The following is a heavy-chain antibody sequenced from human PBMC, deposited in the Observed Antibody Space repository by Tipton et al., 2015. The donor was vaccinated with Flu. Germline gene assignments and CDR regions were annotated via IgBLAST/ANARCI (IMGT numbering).Heavy chain of an antibody. CDR2: INHSGST. J-gene: IGHJ4*02. CDR3: ARAGGSNSWYVY. D-gene: IGHD6-13*01. V-gene: IGHV4-34*01. Sequence: TLSLTCAVYGGSFSGYYWSWIRQPPGKGLEWIGEINHSGSTNYNPSLKSRVTISVDTSKNQFSLKLSSVTAADTAVYYCARAGGSNSWYVYWGQGTLVTVSS. CDR1: GGSFSGYY.